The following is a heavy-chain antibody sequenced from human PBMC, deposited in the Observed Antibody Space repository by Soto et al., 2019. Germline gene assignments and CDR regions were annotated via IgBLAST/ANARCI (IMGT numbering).Heavy chain of an antibody. CDR3: ATLGGNLGAFDY. CDR1: GFTFSNAW. J-gene: IGHJ4*02. CDR2: IKSRADGGTA. D-gene: IGHD3-16*01. V-gene: IGHV3-15*01. Sequence: EVQLVESGGGLVKPGGSLRLSCAASGFTFSNAWMSWVRQAPGKGLEWVGRIKSRADGGTAHPASPVKGRFAISRDDSKHTLYPQMNSLKTEDTAVYYCATLGGNLGAFDYWGQGKLVTVSS.